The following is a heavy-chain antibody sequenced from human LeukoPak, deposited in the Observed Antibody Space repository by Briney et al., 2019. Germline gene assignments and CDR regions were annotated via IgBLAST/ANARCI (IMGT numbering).Heavy chain of an antibody. J-gene: IGHJ4*02. CDR3: ASRIAEAGTADY. D-gene: IGHD6-19*01. Sequence: GRSLRLSCAASGFTFSSYGMHWVRQAPGKGLEWVAVISYDGSNKYYADSVKGRFTISRDNSKNTLYLQMNSLRAEDTAVYYCASRIAEAGTADYWGQGTLVTVSS. CDR1: GFTFSSYG. CDR2: ISYDGSNK. V-gene: IGHV3-30*03.